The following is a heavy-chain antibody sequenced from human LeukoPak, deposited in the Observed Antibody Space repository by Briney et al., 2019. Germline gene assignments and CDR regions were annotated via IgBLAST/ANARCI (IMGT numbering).Heavy chain of an antibody. D-gene: IGHD5-12*01. J-gene: IGHJ4*02. Sequence: ASVKVSCKASGYTFTGYYMHWVRQAPGQGLEWMGWINPNSGATNYAQRFQGRVTMTRDTFISTAYMELSRLRSDDTAVYYCARDRSSGYDSGFDYWDQGTLVTVSS. V-gene: IGHV1-2*02. CDR3: ARDRSSGYDSGFDY. CDR1: GYTFTGYY. CDR2: INPNSGAT.